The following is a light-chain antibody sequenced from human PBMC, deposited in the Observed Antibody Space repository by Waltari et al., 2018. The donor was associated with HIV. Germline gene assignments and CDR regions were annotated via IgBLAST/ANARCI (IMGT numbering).Light chain of an antibody. V-gene: IGLV2-23*02. CDR3: CSYAGSSNVV. CDR2: EVS. Sequence: QSALTQPASVSGSPGQSITISCTGTSSDVGSYNLVSWYQQHPGKAPKLMIYEVSKRPAGCSNRVSGSKSCNTASLTISGLQAEDEADYYCCSYAGSSNVVFGGGTKLTVL. J-gene: IGLJ2*01. CDR1: SSDVGSYNL.